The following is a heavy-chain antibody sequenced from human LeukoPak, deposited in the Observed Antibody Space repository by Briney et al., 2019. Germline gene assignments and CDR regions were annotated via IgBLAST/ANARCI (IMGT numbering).Heavy chain of an antibody. CDR3: ARGRGFVGLSDY. CDR1: GYTFTSYY. D-gene: IGHD1-26*01. Sequence: ASVKVSCKASGYTFTSYYMHWVRQAPGQGLEWMGIINPSGGSTSYAQKFQGRVTMTRDTSISTAYMELSRLRSDDTAVYYCARGRGFVGLSDYWGQGTLVTVSS. V-gene: IGHV1-46*01. J-gene: IGHJ4*02. CDR2: INPSGGST.